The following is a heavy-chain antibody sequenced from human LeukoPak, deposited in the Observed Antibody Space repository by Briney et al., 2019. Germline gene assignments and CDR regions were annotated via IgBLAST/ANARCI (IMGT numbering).Heavy chain of an antibody. CDR2: ISGSGGST. J-gene: IGHJ4*02. D-gene: IGHD4-17*01. V-gene: IGHV3-23*01. CDR1: GFTFSSYA. CDR3: AKSEGYDYGFFDY. Sequence: GGSLRLSCAASGFTFSSYAMSWVRQAPGKGLEWVSAISGSGGSTYHADSVKGRFTISRDNSKNTLYLQMNSLRAEDTAVYYCAKSEGYDYGFFDYWGQGTLVTVSS.